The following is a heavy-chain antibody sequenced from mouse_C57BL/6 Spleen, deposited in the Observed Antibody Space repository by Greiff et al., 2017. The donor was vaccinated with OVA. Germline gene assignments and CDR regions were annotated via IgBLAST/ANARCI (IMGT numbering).Heavy chain of an antibody. V-gene: IGHV1-64*01. Sequence: QVQLKQPGAELVKPGASVKLSCKASGYTFTSYWMHWVKQRPGQGLEWIGMIHPNSGSTNYNEKFKSKATLTVDKSSSTAYMQLSSLTSEDSAVYYCAGGGNYDGAMDYWGQGTSVTVSS. CDR3: AGGGNYDGAMDY. J-gene: IGHJ4*01. D-gene: IGHD2-4*01. CDR2: IHPNSGST. CDR1: GYTFTSYW.